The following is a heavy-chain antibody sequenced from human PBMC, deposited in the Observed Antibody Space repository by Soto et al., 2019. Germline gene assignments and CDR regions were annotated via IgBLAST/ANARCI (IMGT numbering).Heavy chain of an antibody. J-gene: IGHJ4*02. Sequence: EVQLLESGGGLVQPGGSLRLSCTASGFTFTYYAFSWVRQAPGMGLEWVSAISANGQGIYYADSVRGRFTISRDNSKNTVFLHMDSLRAEDTAVYYCAKDRDYSRDQCHYWGQGTLVTVSS. CDR3: AKDRDYSRDQCHY. V-gene: IGHV3-23*01. CDR1: GFTFTYYA. D-gene: IGHD2-21*01. CDR2: ISANGQGI.